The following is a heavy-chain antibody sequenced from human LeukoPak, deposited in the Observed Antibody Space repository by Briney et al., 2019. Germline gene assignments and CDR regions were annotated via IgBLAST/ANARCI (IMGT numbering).Heavy chain of an antibody. D-gene: IGHD3-3*01. V-gene: IGHV1-2*02. CDR1: GYTFTGYY. J-gene: IGHJ4*02. Sequence: ASVKVSCKASGYTFTGYYMHWVRQAPGQGLEWMGWINPNSGGTNYAQKFQGRVTMTRDTSISTAYMELSRLRSDDTAVYYCARGPLPGITIFGVALGYWGQGTLVTVSS. CDR3: ARGPLPGITIFGVALGY. CDR2: INPNSGGT.